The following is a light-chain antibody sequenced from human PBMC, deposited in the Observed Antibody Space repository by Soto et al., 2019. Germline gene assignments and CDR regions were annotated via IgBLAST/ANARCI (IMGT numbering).Light chain of an antibody. CDR3: QQYGSSPMYT. Sequence: EIVLTQSPGTLSLSPGERATHSCRASRSVSNTYLAWYQQKPGQAPRLLIYGASSRATGIPDRFSGSGSGTDFTLTISRLEPEDFAVYYCQQYGSSPMYTFGQGTKLEIK. CDR1: RSVSNTY. J-gene: IGKJ2*01. V-gene: IGKV3-20*01. CDR2: GAS.